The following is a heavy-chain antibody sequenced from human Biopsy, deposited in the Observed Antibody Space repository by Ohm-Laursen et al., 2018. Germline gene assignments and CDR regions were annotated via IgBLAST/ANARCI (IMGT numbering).Heavy chain of an antibody. CDR1: GYSFTGYG. V-gene: IGHV1-18*01. CDR3: VREGLDCAGGTCYSGPLDL. D-gene: IGHD2-15*01. J-gene: IGHJ4*03. CDR2: ISPYFGNT. Sequence: SVKVSCKASGYSFTGYGMNWVRQAPGQGLEWVGWISPYFGNTNSTQKLQARVTLSTETSTDTAYMELRSLRYDDTAIYYCVREGLDCAGGTCYSGPLDLWGQGTLITVSS.